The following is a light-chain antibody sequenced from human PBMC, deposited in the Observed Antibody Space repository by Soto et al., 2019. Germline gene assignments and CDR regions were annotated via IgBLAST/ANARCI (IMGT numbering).Light chain of an antibody. CDR3: QHFNIYSWT. J-gene: IGKJ1*01. V-gene: IGKV1-5*03. CDR2: RAT. CDR1: QTISNW. Sequence: DIQMTQAPSTLYASVGDRLTITCRASQTISNWLAWYQQKPGEAPKLLIYRATSLESGGPSRFSGSGSGTEFTLTSSSLQPVDFAAYYCQHFNIYSWTFGQGPKVQIK.